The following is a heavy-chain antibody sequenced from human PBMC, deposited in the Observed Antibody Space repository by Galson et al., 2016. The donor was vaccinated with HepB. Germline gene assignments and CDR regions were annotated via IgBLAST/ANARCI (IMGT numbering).Heavy chain of an antibody. D-gene: IGHD1-1*01. Sequence: SLRLSCAASGFTFSDYYMSWIRQAPGKGLEWVSYIYSSDTAIYYADSVKGRFTITRVNAKNSLYLQMNRLRAEDTAVYYCAREMRNWNEVGDYFDYWGQGTLVTVSS. CDR3: AREMRNWNEVGDYFDY. J-gene: IGHJ4*02. V-gene: IGHV3-11*01. CDR1: GFTFSDYY. CDR2: IYSSDTAI.